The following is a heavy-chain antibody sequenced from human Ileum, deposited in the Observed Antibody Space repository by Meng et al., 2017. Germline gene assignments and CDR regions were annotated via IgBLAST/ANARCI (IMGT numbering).Heavy chain of an antibody. CDR3: ARSSLGWPFLPFDY. CDR2: IIPILGIA. D-gene: IGHD3-3*01. Sequence: QVQLVQSGAEVKKPGSPVKVSCKASGGTFSSYTISWVRQAPGQGLEWMGRIIPILGIANYAQKFQGRVTITADKSTSTAYMELSSLRSEDTAVYYCARSSLGWPFLPFDYWGQGTLVTVSS. CDR1: GGTFSSYT. V-gene: IGHV1-69*02. J-gene: IGHJ4*02.